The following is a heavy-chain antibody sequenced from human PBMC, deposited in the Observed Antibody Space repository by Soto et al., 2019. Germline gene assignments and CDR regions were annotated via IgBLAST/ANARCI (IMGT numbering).Heavy chain of an antibody. D-gene: IGHD6-19*01. CDR3: AKVGDSSGWSRYYYYGMDV. Sequence: PGGSLRLSCAASGFTFSSYGMHWVRQAPGKGLEWVAVISYDGSNKYYADSVKGRFTISRDNSKNTLYLQMNSLRAEDTAVYYCAKVGDSSGWSRYYYYGMDVWGQGTTVTVSS. J-gene: IGHJ6*02. CDR2: ISYDGSNK. CDR1: GFTFSSYG. V-gene: IGHV3-30*18.